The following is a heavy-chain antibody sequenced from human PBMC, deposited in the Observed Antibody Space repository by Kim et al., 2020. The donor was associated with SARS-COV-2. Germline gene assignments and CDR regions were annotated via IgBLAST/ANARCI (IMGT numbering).Heavy chain of an antibody. J-gene: IGHJ4*02. CDR2: INSDGSGA. V-gene: IGHV3-74*01. D-gene: IGHD7-27*01. CDR1: GFTFSTSW. CDR3: ATWGRWAQGIDS. Sequence: GGSLRLSCAASGFTFSTSWMFWVRQAPGKGLVWVSRINSDGSGASYADSVRGRFTITRDNAKNTLYLQMNSLRVDDTAVYYCATWGRWAQGIDSWGQGTLVTVSS.